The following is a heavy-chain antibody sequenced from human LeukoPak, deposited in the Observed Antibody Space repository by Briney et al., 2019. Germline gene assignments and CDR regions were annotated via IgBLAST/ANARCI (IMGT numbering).Heavy chain of an antibody. CDR3: ARGNVLLWFGGPLRWFDP. CDR1: GGSISSYY. CDR2: IYTSGST. J-gene: IGHJ5*02. Sequence: PSETLSLTCTVSGGSISSYYWSWIRQPAGKGLEWIGRIYTSGSTNYNPSLKSRVTISVDTSKNQFSLKLTSVTAADTAVYYCARGNVLLWFGGPLRWFDPWGQGTLVTVSS. D-gene: IGHD3-10*01. V-gene: IGHV4-4*07.